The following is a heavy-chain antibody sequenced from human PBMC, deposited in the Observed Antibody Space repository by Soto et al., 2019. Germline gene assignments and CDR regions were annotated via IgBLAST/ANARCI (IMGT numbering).Heavy chain of an antibody. CDR1: GYTFTSYG. J-gene: IGHJ4*02. V-gene: IGHV1-18*01. CDR2: ISAHNGNT. CDR3: ARARYGDY. Sequence: QVHLVQSGAEVKKPGASVKVSCKGSGYTFTSYGITWVRQAPGQGLEWMGCISAHNGNTNYAQRPQGRVTVTRAPSPSTAYMELRSVRSDDTAVYYCARARYGDYWGQGGLVTVSS. D-gene: IGHD1-1*01.